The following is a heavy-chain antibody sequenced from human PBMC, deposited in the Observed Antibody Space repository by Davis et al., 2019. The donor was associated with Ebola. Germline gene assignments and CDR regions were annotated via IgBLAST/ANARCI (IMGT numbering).Heavy chain of an antibody. J-gene: IGHJ4*02. CDR3: ARVVYDFWSGFIDY. CDR2: IIPIFGTA. V-gene: IGHV1-69*13. Sequence: SVKVSCKASGGTFSSYAISWVRQAPGQGLEWMGGIIPIFGTANYAQKFQGRVTITADESTSTAYMELSSLRSDDTAVYYCARVVYDFWSGFIDYWGQGTLVTVSS. CDR1: GGTFSSYA. D-gene: IGHD3-3*01.